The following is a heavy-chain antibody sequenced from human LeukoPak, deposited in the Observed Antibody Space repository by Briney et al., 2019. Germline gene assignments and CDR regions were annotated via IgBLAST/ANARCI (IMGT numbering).Heavy chain of an antibody. CDR3: ASGLYGGVFDN. Sequence: QSGGSLRLSCVMSGFTFSNYAMNWVRQAPGKGLEWVSDISTSSDSTYHIESVRGRFTISRDNSKNTLYLQMKSLRVDDTAVYYCASGLYGGVFDNWGQGTLVTVSS. CDR1: GFTFSNYA. CDR2: ISTSSDST. D-gene: IGHD4/OR15-4a*01. V-gene: IGHV3-23*01. J-gene: IGHJ4*02.